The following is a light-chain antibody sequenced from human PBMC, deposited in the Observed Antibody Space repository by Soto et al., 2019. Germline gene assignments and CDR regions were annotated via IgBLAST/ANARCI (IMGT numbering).Light chain of an antibody. J-gene: IGKJ5*01. CDR1: ENIYTN. V-gene: IGKV3-15*01. Sequence: EIVMTPSPATLYVSKGESVTLSARASENIYTNLAWYQQKPGQAPRLLYYGASTRATGLPARFSGTGSGTEFTLTINSLQAEDSAVYYCQQYYNWPRTVGQGTRLEIK. CDR2: GAS. CDR3: QQYYNWPRT.